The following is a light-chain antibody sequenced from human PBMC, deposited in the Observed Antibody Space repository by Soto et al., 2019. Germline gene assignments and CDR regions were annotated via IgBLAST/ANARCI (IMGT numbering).Light chain of an antibody. CDR2: DAS. CDR3: QQRSNWPTIT. V-gene: IGKV3-11*01. J-gene: IGKJ5*01. Sequence: EIVLAQSPGTLSLSPGERVTLSCRASQSVGSNLAWYQQKPGQAPRLLIYDASNRATGSPVRFSGSGSGTDFTLTISRLEPEDFAVYHCQQRSNWPTITFGQGTRLEIK. CDR1: QSVGSN.